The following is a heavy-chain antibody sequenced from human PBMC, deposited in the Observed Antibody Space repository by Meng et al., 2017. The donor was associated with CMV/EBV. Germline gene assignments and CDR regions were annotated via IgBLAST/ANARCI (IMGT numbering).Heavy chain of an antibody. CDR1: WFSLSTSGVG. CDR2: IYWDDDK. D-gene: IGHD3-10*01. Sequence: TPSLACPVSWFSLSTSGVGVCWIRPPPGKALEWLALIYWDDDKRYSPSLKSRLTITKDTSKNQVVLTMTNMDPVDTATYYCAHRLHGSGSYYPYYFDYWGQGTLVTVSS. V-gene: IGHV2-5*02. J-gene: IGHJ4*02. CDR3: AHRLHGSGSYYPYYFDY.